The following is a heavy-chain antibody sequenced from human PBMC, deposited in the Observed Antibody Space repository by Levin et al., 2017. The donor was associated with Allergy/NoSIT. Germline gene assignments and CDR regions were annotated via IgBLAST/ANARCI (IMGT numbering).Heavy chain of an antibody. J-gene: IGHJ4*02. CDR1: GGSISSGGYY. CDR2: IYYSGST. CDR3: ARDRSGWVLDY. D-gene: IGHD6-19*01. V-gene: IGHV4-31*03. Sequence: PSETLSLTCTVSGGSISSGGYYWSWIRQHPGKGLEWIGYIYYSGSTYYNPSLKSRVTISVDTSKNQFSLKLSSVTAADTAVYYCARDRSGWVLDYWGQGTLVTVSS.